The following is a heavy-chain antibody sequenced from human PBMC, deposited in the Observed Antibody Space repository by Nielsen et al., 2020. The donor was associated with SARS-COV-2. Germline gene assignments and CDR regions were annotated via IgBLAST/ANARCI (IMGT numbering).Heavy chain of an antibody. D-gene: IGHD6-19*01. J-gene: IGHJ5*02. CDR3: ARDLREGGWYNWFDP. V-gene: IGHV4-39*07. CDR2: IYYSGST. Sequence: SETLSLTCTVSGGSISSSSYYWGWIRQPPGKGLEWIGSIYYSGSTYYNPSLKSRVTISVDTSKNQFSLKLSSVTAADTAVYYCARDLREGGWYNWFDPWGQGTLVTVSS. CDR1: GGSISSSSYY.